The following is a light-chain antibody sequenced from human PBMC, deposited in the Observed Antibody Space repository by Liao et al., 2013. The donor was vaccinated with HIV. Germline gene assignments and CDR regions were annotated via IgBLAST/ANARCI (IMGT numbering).Light chain of an antibody. Sequence: YELTQAPSVSVAPGKTARITCEETNIGSKTVHWYQQRPGQAPVLVMSYDSDRPSGIPERFSGSNSGSTATLTISSVEAGDEADYFCQVFDSSSDHYFFGTGTTVTVL. CDR3: QVFDSSSDHYF. V-gene: IGLV3-21*01. CDR2: YDS. J-gene: IGLJ1*01. CDR1: NIGSKT.